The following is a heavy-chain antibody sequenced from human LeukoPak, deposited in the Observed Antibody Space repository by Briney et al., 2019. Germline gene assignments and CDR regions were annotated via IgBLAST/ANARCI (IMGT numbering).Heavy chain of an antibody. CDR2: ISNSGGDT. D-gene: IGHD6-13*01. V-gene: IGHV3-23*01. J-gene: IGHJ4*02. CDR3: AKTSSWYYFDY. Sequence: GGTLRLSCAASGFTFSSYGMSWVRQAPGKGLDLVSTISNSGGDTYYADSVKGRFTISRDNSKNTLYLQMNSLRAEDTAIYYCAKTSSWYYFDYWGQGTLVTVSS. CDR1: GFTFSSYG.